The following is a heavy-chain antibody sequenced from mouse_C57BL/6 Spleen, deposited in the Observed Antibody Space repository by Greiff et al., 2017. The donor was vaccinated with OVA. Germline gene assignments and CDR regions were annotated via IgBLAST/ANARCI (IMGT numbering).Heavy chain of an antibody. CDR1: GYTFTSYW. CDR3: ARRKYYDYLYYYAMDY. Sequence: VQLQQPGAELVKPGASVKLSCKASGYTFTSYWMQWVKQRPGQGLEWIGEIDPSDSYTNYNQKFKGKATLTVDTSSSTAYMQLSSLTSEDSAVYDCARRKYYDYLYYYAMDYWGQGTSVTVSS. V-gene: IGHV1-50*01. J-gene: IGHJ4*01. CDR2: IDPSDSYT. D-gene: IGHD2-4*01.